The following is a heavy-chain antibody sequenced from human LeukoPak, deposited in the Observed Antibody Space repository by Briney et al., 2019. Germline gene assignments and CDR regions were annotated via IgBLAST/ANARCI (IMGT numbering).Heavy chain of an antibody. D-gene: IGHD1-7*01. J-gene: IGHJ4*02. CDR3: ARPTTTLHY. CDR2: INPDGSST. Sequence: PGGSLRLSCAASGFTFSSYWMHWVRQAPGKGLLWVSRINPDGSSTIYADSVKGRFTISRDNAKNTLYLQMNSLRAEDTAVYYCARPTTTLHYWGQGNLDTVSS. V-gene: IGHV3-74*01. CDR1: GFTFSSYW.